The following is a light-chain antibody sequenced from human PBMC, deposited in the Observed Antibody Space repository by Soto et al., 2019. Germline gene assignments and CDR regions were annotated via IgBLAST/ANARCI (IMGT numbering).Light chain of an antibody. CDR3: SSYAGRDNVV. J-gene: IGLJ2*01. Sequence: QSALTQPPSASGSPGQSVTFSCTGTSSDVGGYNYVSWHQQHPGKAPKLMIYEVNKRPSGVPDRFSGSKSGNTASLTVSGLQAEDEADYYCSSYAGRDNVVFGGGTKLTVL. CDR1: SSDVGGYNY. V-gene: IGLV2-8*01. CDR2: EVN.